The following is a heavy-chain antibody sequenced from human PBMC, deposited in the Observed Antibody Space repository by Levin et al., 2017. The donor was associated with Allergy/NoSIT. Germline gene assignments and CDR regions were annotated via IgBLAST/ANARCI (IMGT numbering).Heavy chain of an antibody. J-gene: IGHJ6*02. CDR2: ISDSSRSI. CDR1: GFTFSSYG. D-gene: IGHD6-13*01. V-gene: IGHV3-48*02. Sequence: GESLKISCAASGFTFSSYGMNWVRQAPGKGLEWVSYISDSSRSIYYADSVKGRFTISRDNAKNSLYLQMNSLRDEDTAVYYCARDVGGIAAAGGFIWGQGTTVTVSS. CDR3: ARDVGGIAAAGGFI.